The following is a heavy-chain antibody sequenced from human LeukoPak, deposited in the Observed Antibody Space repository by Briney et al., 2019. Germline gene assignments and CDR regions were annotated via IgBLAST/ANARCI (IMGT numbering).Heavy chain of an antibody. Sequence: PGGSLRLSCAASGLTFSRYEMNWVRQAPGKGLEWVSYISSSGSTMYYADSVKGRFTISRDNAKNSLYLQMNSLRAEDTAVYYCARDVNGMDVWGQGTTVTVSS. J-gene: IGHJ6*02. CDR1: GLTFSRYE. CDR3: ARDVNGMDV. V-gene: IGHV3-48*03. CDR2: ISSSGSTM.